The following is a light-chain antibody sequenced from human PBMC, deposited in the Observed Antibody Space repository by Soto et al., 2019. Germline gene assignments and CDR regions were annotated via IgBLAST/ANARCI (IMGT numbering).Light chain of an antibody. CDR3: CSYAVDIPVV. Sequence: QSALTQPASVSGSPGQSITISCTGTGSDVGGYNLVSWYQQHPGKAPKLIIYEGSKRPSGISTRCSGSKSGNTASLTISGLQAEDEAFYYCCSYAVDIPVVFGGGTKLTVL. J-gene: IGLJ2*01. CDR1: GSDVGGYNL. CDR2: EGS. V-gene: IGLV2-23*01.